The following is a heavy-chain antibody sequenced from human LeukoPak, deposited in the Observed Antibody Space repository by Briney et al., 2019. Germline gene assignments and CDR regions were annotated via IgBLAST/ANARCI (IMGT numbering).Heavy chain of an antibody. Sequence: GGSLRLSCAASGFTFSTYWMHWVRQAPGEGLVWVSRISGDGSTTNYADSVKGRFTISRDNAKNTVYLQMNSLRAEDTAVYYCTRRVDTTRWYDAWGQGTLVTVSS. CDR3: TRRVDTTRWYDA. J-gene: IGHJ5*02. CDR2: ISGDGSTT. D-gene: IGHD2-15*01. CDR1: GFTFSTYW. V-gene: IGHV3-74*01.